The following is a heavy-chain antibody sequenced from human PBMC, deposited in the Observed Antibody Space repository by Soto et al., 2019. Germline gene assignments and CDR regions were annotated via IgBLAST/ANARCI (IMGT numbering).Heavy chain of an antibody. CDR1: GFSLSTSGVA. Sequence: QITLKESGPTLVKPTQTLTLTCTFSGFSLSTSGVAVGWIRQPPGKALEWLALIYWDDDERYSPSLKTRLTIPKXXSKTQVFLTMTNMDPVDTATYYCAHKGADCIGTDCYHWFDPWGQGTLVTVSS. CDR2: IYWDDDE. D-gene: IGHD2-2*01. CDR3: AHKGADCIGTDCYHWFDP. V-gene: IGHV2-5*02. J-gene: IGHJ5*02.